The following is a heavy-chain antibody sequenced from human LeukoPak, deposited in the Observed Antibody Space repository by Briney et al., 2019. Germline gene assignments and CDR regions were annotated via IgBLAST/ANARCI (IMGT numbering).Heavy chain of an antibody. CDR1: GITVSRNY. V-gene: IGHV3-7*01. D-gene: IGHD6-13*01. J-gene: IGHJ4*02. CDR2: INQDGSQK. CDR3: ARIGYRSSSLDY. Sequence: GGSLRLSCAVSGITVSRNYMSWVRQAPGKGLEWVANINQDGSQKYYVDSVKGRLTISKDNAKNSVYLQVNSLRVEDTAVYYCARIGYRSSSLDYWGQGTPVTVSS.